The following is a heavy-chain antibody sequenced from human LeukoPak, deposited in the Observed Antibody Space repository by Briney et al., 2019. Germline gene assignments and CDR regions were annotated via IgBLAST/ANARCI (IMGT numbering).Heavy chain of an antibody. CDR2: IYYSGST. CDR3: ARHSSSSYFDY. J-gene: IGHJ4*02. Sequence: SETLSLTCTVSGGSISSYYWSWIRQPPGKGLEWIGYIYYSGSTNYNPSLKSRVTISVDTSKNQFSLKLSSVTAADTAVCYCARHSSSSYFDYWGQGTLVTVSS. CDR1: GGSISSYY. D-gene: IGHD6-6*01. V-gene: IGHV4-59*08.